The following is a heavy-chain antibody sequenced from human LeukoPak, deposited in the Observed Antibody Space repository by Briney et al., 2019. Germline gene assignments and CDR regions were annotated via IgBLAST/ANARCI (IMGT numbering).Heavy chain of an antibody. CDR1: GFTFKDYA. D-gene: IGHD5-18*01. Sequence: GGSLRLSCATSGFTFKDYAMHWVCPAPEKGLEWVSLISGDGGTTFYADSVKGRFTISRDNNKNSLYLQMNSLRTEDTAFYYCAKDIGERGYKDFWGQGTRVTVSS. CDR2: ISGDGGTT. J-gene: IGHJ4*02. CDR3: AKDIGERGYKDF. V-gene: IGHV3-43*02.